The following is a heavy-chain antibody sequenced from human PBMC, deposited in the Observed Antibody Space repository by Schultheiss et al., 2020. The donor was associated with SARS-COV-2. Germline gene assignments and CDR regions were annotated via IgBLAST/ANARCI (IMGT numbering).Heavy chain of an antibody. D-gene: IGHD4-11*01. CDR3: ASNLYSNYYFDN. CDR2: IIPMFGTA. V-gene: IGHV1-69*13. Sequence: SVKVSCKASGYTFTSYYIHWVRQAPGQGLEWMGGIIPMFGTANYAQKFQGRVTVTADESTSTAYMDLSSLRSEDTAVYYCASNLYSNYYFDNWGQGTLVTVSS. J-gene: IGHJ4*02. CDR1: GYTFTSYY.